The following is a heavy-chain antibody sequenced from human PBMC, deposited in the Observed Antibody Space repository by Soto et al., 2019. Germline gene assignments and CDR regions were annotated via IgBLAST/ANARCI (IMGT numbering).Heavy chain of an antibody. V-gene: IGHV4-34*01. D-gene: IGHD6-13*01. J-gene: IGHJ5*02. CDR1: GGSFSGYY. CDR2: INNSGST. Sequence: QVQLQQWGAGLLKPSETLSLTCAVDGGSFSGYYWSWIRQPPGKGLEWIGEINNSGSTNYNPSLKSRVTISVDTSKNQVSLKLSSVTAADTAVYYCARGSQRAAAGTRTKRWFDPWGQGTLVTVSS. CDR3: ARGSQRAAAGTRTKRWFDP.